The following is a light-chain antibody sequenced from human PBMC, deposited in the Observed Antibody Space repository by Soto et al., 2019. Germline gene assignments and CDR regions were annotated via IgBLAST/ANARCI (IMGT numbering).Light chain of an antibody. CDR1: RSVTTF. Sequence: EIVLTQSPGTLSLSPVERATLSGRASRSVTTFLAWYQQRPGQAPRLLISEASNRAAGIPARFSGSGSGTDFTLTISSLEPEDFAVYYCQQSHNWPRTFGQGTKVDIK. J-gene: IGKJ1*01. CDR3: QQSHNWPRT. CDR2: EAS. V-gene: IGKV3-11*01.